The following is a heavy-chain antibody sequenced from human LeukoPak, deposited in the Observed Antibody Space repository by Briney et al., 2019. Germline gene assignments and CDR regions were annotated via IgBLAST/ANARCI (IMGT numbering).Heavy chain of an antibody. V-gene: IGHV3-30-3*01. D-gene: IGHD1-26*01. CDR1: GFAFSNFA. Sequence: GGSLRLSCAASGFAFSNFAMNWVRQAPGKGLEWVAVISYDGSNKYYADSVKGRFTISRDNSKNTLYLQMNSLRAEDTAVYYCARDSTRYSGRRGYFDYWGQGTLVTVSS. CDR2: ISYDGSNK. CDR3: ARDSTRYSGRRGYFDY. J-gene: IGHJ4*02.